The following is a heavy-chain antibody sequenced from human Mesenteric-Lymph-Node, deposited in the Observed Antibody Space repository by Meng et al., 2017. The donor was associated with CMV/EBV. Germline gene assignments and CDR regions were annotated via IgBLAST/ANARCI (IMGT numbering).Heavy chain of an antibody. V-gene: IGHV4-39*01. CDR1: GGSITSTTSY. CDR2: IYYSGTT. J-gene: IGHJ4*02. Sequence: SETLSLTCSVSGGSITSTTSYWGWIRQPPGKGLEWIGTIYYSGTTYYNPSLKSRLTISLETSKNQFSLRLTSVTAADTAVYFCVRRASPANYYNWSLRQGRDFFDYWGQGTLVTVSS. D-gene: IGHD1-20*01. CDR3: VRRASPANYYNWSLRQGRDFFDY.